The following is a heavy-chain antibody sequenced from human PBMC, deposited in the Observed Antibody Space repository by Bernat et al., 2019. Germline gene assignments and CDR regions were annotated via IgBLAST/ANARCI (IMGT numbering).Heavy chain of an antibody. J-gene: IGHJ6*01. CDR2: IRSKRNSSAT. CDR3: TGGPSADGTDV. D-gene: IGHD1-26*01. Sequence: EVPLVESGGGLLQPGGSLKLSCAASGFTFSGSTIHWVRQASGNGLGWVGRIRSKRNSSATAYVAWVKSRYSITRKNSKNRDNLKRNRQKSEDTAVYCCTGGPSADGTDVWGQGTTATVSS. V-gene: IGHV3-73*01. CDR1: GFTFSGST.